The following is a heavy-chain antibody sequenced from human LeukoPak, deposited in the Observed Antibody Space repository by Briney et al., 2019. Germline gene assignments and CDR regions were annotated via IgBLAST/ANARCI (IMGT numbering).Heavy chain of an antibody. V-gene: IGHV3-9*01. CDR3: ARIDYGGND. Sequence: GGSLRLSCAASGFTFDDYAMHWVRQAPGKGLEWVSAISWKSGRIGYADSVKGRFTISRDNAKNSLYLQMNSLRADDTALYYCARIDYGGNDWGQGTLVTVSS. CDR2: ISWKSGRI. D-gene: IGHD4-23*01. CDR1: GFTFDDYA. J-gene: IGHJ4*02.